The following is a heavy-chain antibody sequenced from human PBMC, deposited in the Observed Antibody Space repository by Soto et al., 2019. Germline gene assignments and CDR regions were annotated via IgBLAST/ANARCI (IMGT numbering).Heavy chain of an antibody. V-gene: IGHV4-31*03. D-gene: IGHD6-13*01. CDR2: IYYSGST. J-gene: IGHJ6*02. CDR3: ARDWRIAAARDYYYYYGMDV. CDR1: GGSISSGGYY. Sequence: PSETLSLTCTVSGGSISSGGYYWSWIRQHPGKGLEWIGYIYYSGSTYYNPSLKSRVTISVDTSKNQFSLKLSSVTAADTAVYYCARDWRIAAARDYYYYYGMDVWGQGTTVTVSS.